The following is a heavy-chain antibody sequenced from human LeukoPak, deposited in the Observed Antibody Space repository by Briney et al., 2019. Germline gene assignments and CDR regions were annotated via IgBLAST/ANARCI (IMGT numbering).Heavy chain of an antibody. J-gene: IGHJ4*02. D-gene: IGHD2-2*01. CDR3: AKDSSTWGNRYFDY. CDR1: GSTFSSYG. Sequence: GGSLRLSCAVSGSTFSSYGIHWVRQAPGKGLEWVTFISHDGTKNYYADSVKGRFTVSRDNSKNTLYLQMDSLRADDTAVHYCAKDSSTWGNRYFDYWGQGTLVTVSS. V-gene: IGHV3-30*18. CDR2: ISHDGTKN.